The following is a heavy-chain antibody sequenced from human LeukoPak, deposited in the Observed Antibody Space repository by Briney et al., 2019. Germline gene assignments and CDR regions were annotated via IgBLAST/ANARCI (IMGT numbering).Heavy chain of an antibody. D-gene: IGHD6-19*01. CDR3: AKTTVGYSSGRYPGWPADS. V-gene: IGHV3-23*01. Sequence: PGGSLRLSCVASGFTFGGFAMYWVRQAPGKGLEWVSGIVGSGGITYYADSVQGRFTISRDNSKNTVYLQMNSLRDEDTAIYYCAKTTVGYSSGRYPGWPADSWGQGAPVIVSS. CDR1: GFTFGGFA. J-gene: IGHJ4*02. CDR2: IVGSGGIT.